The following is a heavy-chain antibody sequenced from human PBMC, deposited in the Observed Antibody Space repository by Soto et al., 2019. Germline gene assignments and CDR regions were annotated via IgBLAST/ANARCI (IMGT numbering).Heavy chain of an antibody. CDR1: GDSLSNYF. CDR3: ARERGGGFD. J-gene: IGHJ4*01. Sequence: SETLSLTCSVSGDSLSNYFWTWIRQPAGKGLEWIGRVFSGGSTNLNPSLNSRVSMSVDTSKKELSLRLTSVTAADTAIYFCARERGGGFD. CDR2: VFSGGST. D-gene: IGHD3-16*01. V-gene: IGHV4-4*07.